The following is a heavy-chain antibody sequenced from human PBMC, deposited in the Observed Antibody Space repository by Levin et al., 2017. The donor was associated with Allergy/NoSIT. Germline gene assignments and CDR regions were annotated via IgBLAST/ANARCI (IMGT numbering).Heavy chain of an antibody. J-gene: IGHJ4*02. D-gene: IGHD2-21*01. CDR2: ISGSGDNT. CDR3: VRTPGAIVVTPYFDY. V-gene: IGHV3-23*01. Sequence: GRSLRLSCAASGFRFSDYVMNWVRQAPGKGLEWVSVISGSGDNTYYADSVKGRFTISRDASKNTLYLQMNSLSAEDTAMYYCVRTPGAIVVTPYFDYWGQGTLVTVSS. CDR1: GFRFSDYV.